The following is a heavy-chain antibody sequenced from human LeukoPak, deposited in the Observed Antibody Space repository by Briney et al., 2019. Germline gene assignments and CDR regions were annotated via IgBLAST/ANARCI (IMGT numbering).Heavy chain of an antibody. CDR2: IYYSGST. J-gene: IGHJ4*02. V-gene: IGHV4-39*01. Sequence: PSETLSLTCTVSGGSISSSRDGWGWIRQPPGKGLEWIGSIYYSGSTYYNPSLKSRVTISVDTSKNQFSLKLSSVTAADTAVYYCARHVEIAVAGPIDYWGQGTLVTVSS. CDR1: GGSISSSRDG. CDR3: ARHVEIAVAGPIDY. D-gene: IGHD6-19*01.